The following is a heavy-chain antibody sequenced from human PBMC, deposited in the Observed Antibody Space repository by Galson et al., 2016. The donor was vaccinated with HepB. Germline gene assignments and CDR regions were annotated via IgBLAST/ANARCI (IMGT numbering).Heavy chain of an antibody. D-gene: IGHD6-19*01. CDR1: GFTFSYYY. CDR2: ISGDGRTI. CDR3: ARMFPLYSSGWYVRGDGWFDS. Sequence: SLRLSRAASGFTFSYYYMSWIRQAPGKGLEWVSYISGDGRTINYADSVKGRFAISRGNAKNSLYLHMNSLTGEDTAVYYCARMFPLYSSGWYVRGDGWFDSWGQGTLVTVSS. J-gene: IGHJ5*01. V-gene: IGHV3-11*01.